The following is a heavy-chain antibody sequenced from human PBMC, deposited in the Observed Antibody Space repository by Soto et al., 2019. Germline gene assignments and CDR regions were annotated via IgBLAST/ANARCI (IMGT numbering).Heavy chain of an antibody. D-gene: IGHD3-3*01. V-gene: IGHV3-21*01. J-gene: IGHJ3*02. CDR3: ARLGVVTPSEMTAFDI. CDR1: GFTFSSYS. Sequence: GGSLRLSCAASGFTFSSYSMNWVRQAPGKGLEWVSSISSSSSYIYYADSVKGRFTISRDNAKNSLYLQMNSLRAEDTAVYYCARLGVVTPSEMTAFDIWGQGTMVTVSS. CDR2: ISSSSSYI.